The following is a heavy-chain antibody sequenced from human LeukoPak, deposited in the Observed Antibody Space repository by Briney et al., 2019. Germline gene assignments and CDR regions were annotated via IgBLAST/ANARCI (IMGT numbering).Heavy chain of an antibody. Sequence: SGTLSLTCAVSGGSISSSNWWSWVRQPPGKGLEWIGEIYHSGSTNHNPSLKSRVIISIDTSKNQFSLKLSSVTAADTAVYYCARGGGSSWYYFDYWGQGNLVTVSS. CDR2: IYHSGST. CDR1: GGSISSSNW. D-gene: IGHD6-13*01. CDR3: ARGGGSSWYYFDY. V-gene: IGHV4-4*02. J-gene: IGHJ4*02.